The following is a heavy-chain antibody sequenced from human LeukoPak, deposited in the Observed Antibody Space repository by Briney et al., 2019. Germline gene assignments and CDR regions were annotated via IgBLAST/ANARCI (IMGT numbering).Heavy chain of an antibody. V-gene: IGHV3-30-3*01. CDR2: ISYDGSNK. J-gene: IGHJ4*02. D-gene: IGHD6-19*01. Sequence: QPGRSLRLSCAASGFTFSSYAMHWVRQAPGKGLEWVAVISYDGSNKYYADSVKGRFTISRDNSKNTLYLQMNSLRAEDTAVYYCARTQYSSGRGDYWGQGTLVTVSS. CDR1: GFTFSSYA. CDR3: ARTQYSSGRGDY.